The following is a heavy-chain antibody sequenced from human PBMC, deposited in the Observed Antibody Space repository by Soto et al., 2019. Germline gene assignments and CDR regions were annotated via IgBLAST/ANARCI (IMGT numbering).Heavy chain of an antibody. D-gene: IGHD3-22*01. CDR3: ARGLSTYDSSGYYP. J-gene: IGHJ5*02. Sequence: SETLSLTCTVSGGSISSGDYYWSWIRQHPGKGLEWIGYFYYSGSTYYNPSLKSRVTISVDTSKNQFSLKLSSVTAADTAVYYCARGLSTYDSSGYYPLGQGTLVTVSS. V-gene: IGHV4-31*03. CDR2: FYYSGST. CDR1: GGSISSGDYY.